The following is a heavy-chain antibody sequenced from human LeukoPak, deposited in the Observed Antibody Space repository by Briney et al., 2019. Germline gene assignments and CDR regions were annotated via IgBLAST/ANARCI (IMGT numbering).Heavy chain of an antibody. J-gene: IGHJ6*02. D-gene: IGHD1-14*01. V-gene: IGHV4-34*01. CDR3: ARGKPRINYYYYYGMDV. CDR2: INHSGST. Sequence: TSETLSLTCAVYGGSFSGFYWSWIRNSPGKGLKWIGEINHSGSTNYNPSLKSRVAISVDASQDQFSLKLSSVTAADTAVYYCARGKPRINYYYYYGMDVWGQGTTVTVSS. CDR1: GGSFSGFY.